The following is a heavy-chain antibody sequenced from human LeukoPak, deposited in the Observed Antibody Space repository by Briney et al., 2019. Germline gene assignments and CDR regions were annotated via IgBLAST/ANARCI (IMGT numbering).Heavy chain of an antibody. CDR1: GGSISSYY. CDR3: ARDLLRYGFDS. D-gene: IGHD5-18*01. J-gene: IGHJ4*02. Sequence: SETLSLTCTVSGGSISSYYWSWIRQPPGKGLEWIGFLYYSGSTNYNPSLKSRVTISADTPKNQLSLKLSSVTAADTAVYYCARDLLRYGFDSWGQGTLVTVSS. CDR2: LYYSGST. V-gene: IGHV4-59*01.